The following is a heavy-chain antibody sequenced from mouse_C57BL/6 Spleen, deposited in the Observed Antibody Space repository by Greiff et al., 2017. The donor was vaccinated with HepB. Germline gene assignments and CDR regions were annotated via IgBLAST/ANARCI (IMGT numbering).Heavy chain of an antibody. J-gene: IGHJ2*01. V-gene: IGHV1-15*01. CDR2: IDPETGGT. D-gene: IGHD1-1*01. Sequence: QVQLKESGAELVRPGASVTLSCKASGYTFTDYEMHWVKQTPVHGLEWIGAIDPETGGTAYNQKFKGKAILTADKSSSTAYMELRSLTSEDSAVYYCTREGGYYGSFDYWGQGTTLTVSS. CDR1: GYTFTDYE. CDR3: TREGGYYGSFDY.